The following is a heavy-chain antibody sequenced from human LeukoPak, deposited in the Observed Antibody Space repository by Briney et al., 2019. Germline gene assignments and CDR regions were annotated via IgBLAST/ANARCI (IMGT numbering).Heavy chain of an antibody. V-gene: IGHV1-18*01. Sequence: GASVKVSCKASGYTFTSYAMHWVRQAPGQGLEWMGWISVYNGNTNYAQKFQGRVTMTTDTSTGTASMELRGLRSDDTAMYYCASHENGYFDFWGQGTLVTVSS. CDR3: ASHENGYFDF. J-gene: IGHJ4*02. CDR1: GYTFTSYA. CDR2: ISVYNGNT.